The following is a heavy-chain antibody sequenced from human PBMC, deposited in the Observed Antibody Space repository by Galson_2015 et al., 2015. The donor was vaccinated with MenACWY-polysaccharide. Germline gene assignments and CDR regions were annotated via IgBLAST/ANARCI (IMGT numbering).Heavy chain of an antibody. V-gene: IGHV1-3*01. J-gene: IGHJ5*02. CDR1: GYTFTSHN. CDR3: ARGGRAISNGNWFDV. Sequence: SVKVSCKASGYTFTSHNIHWVRQAPGQGLEWMGWINAGTGNTNYSQNFQGRVSITRDTSATTSYMELSSLRSEDSAVYFCARGGRAISNGNWFDVWGQGTLVTVSS. D-gene: IGHD3-16*01. CDR2: INAGTGNT.